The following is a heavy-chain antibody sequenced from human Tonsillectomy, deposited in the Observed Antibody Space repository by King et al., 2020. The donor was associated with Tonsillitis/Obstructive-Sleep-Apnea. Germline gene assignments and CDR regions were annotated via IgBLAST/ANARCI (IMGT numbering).Heavy chain of an antibody. J-gene: IGHJ4*02. V-gene: IGHV3-23*04. CDR2: ISDSGGST. CDR1: GFTFSTYA. Sequence: VQLVESGGGLVQPGGSLRLSCAASGFTFSTYAMTWVRQAPGKGLEWVSTISDSGGSTHYADSVKGRFTITRDNSKNTLYLQMDRLSAEDTAVYYCAKGWQVVHLFDYWGQGTLVTGSS. CDR3: AKGWQVVHLFDY. D-gene: IGHD6-6*01.